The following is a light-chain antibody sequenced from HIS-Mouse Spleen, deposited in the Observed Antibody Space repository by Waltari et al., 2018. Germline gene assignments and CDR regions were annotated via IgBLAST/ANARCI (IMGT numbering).Light chain of an antibody. V-gene: IGLV2-8*01. Sequence: QSALTQPPSVSGSPGQSVTISCTGTSSDVGGYNYVSWYQQHPGNAPKLMIYEVSKRPSGVPDRFSGSKSGNTASLTVSGLQAEDEADYYCSSYAGSNNVVFGGGTKLTVL. J-gene: IGLJ2*01. CDR2: EVS. CDR3: SSYAGSNNVV. CDR1: SSDVGGYNY.